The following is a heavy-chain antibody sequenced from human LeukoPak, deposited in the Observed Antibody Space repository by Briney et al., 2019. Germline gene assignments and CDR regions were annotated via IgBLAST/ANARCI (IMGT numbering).Heavy chain of an antibody. Sequence: SGTLSLTCAVSGGSISSFNWWSWVRQPPGKGLEWIGEIFHSGSTNYNPSLKSRATISVDTSKNQLSLKLSSVTAADTAVYYCARLNYGDYYFDYWGQGTLVTVSS. V-gene: IGHV4-4*02. CDR3: ARLNYGDYYFDY. J-gene: IGHJ4*02. CDR1: GGSISSFNW. D-gene: IGHD4-17*01. CDR2: IFHSGST.